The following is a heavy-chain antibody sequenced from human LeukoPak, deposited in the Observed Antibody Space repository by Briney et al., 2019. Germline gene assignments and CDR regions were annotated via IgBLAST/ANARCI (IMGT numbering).Heavy chain of an antibody. D-gene: IGHD3-22*01. CDR2: IYYSGST. CDR3: ARDNYCDSTGYTDY. J-gene: IGHJ4*02. Sequence: SETLSLTCTVSGGPISSTSYYWGWIRQPPGKGLEWLGYIYYSGSTCYSPSLRSRATISVDTSKNQFSLKLRSVTAADTAVYYCARDNYCDSTGYTDYWGQGTLVTVSS. V-gene: IGHV4-39*07. CDR1: GGPISSTSYY.